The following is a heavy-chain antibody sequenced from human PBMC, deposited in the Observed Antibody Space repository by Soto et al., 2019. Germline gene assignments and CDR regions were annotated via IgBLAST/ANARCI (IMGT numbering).Heavy chain of an antibody. Sequence: QVQLQESGPGLVKPSGTLSLTCAVSGGSISSSNWWSWVRQPPGQGLEWIGEMHHSGSTNYNPSLKSRVTISVDKSKNQCSLKLSSVTAADTAVYYCARDLLDASMGDLKYGMDVWGQGTTVTVSS. V-gene: IGHV4-4*02. CDR2: MHHSGST. CDR1: GGSISSSNW. D-gene: IGHD3-16*01. J-gene: IGHJ6*02. CDR3: ARDLLDASMGDLKYGMDV.